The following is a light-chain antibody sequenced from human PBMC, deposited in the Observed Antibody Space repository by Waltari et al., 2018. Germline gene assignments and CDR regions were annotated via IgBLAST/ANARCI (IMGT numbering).Light chain of an antibody. J-gene: IGLJ2*01. Sequence: HSALTQPASVSGSPGQSITISCPGTSSDVGGYNYVSWYQQHPGKAPKLMIYDVSNRPSGVSNRFSGSKSGNPASLTISGLQAEDEADYYCSSYISSDTLELFGGGTSLTVL. CDR1: SSDVGGYNY. V-gene: IGLV2-14*03. CDR2: DVS. CDR3: SSYISSDTLEL.